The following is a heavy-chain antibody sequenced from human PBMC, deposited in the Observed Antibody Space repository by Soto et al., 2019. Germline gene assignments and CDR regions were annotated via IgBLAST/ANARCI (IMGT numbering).Heavy chain of an antibody. J-gene: IGHJ4*02. D-gene: IGHD2-2*03. CDR2: ISSSSSYI. Sequence: EVQLVESGGGLVKPRGSLRLSCAATGFTFSSYSMNWVRQAPGKGLEWVSSISSSSSYIYYADSVKGRFTISRDNAKNTLYLQMNSLRAEDTAVYYCARWVDGYCSSTSCRPDFWGQGTLVTVSS. CDR3: ARWVDGYCSSTSCRPDF. V-gene: IGHV3-21*01. CDR1: GFTFSSYS.